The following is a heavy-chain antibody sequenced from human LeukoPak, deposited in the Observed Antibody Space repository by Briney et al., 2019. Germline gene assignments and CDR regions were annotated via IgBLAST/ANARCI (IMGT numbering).Heavy chain of an antibody. CDR1: GGSISSGSYY. CDR3: ARGPWKVAGPHGAFDI. CDR2: IYTSGST. Sequence: SQTLSLACTVSGGSISSGSYYWSWIRQPAGKGLEWIGRIYTSGSTNYNPSLKSRVTISVDTSKNQFSLKLSSVTAADTAVYYCARGPWKVAGPHGAFDIWGQGTMVTVSS. V-gene: IGHV4-61*02. J-gene: IGHJ3*02. D-gene: IGHD6-19*01.